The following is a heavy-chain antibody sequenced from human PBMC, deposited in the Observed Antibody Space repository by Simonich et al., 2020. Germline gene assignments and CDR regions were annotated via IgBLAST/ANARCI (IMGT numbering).Heavy chain of an antibody. Sequence: EVQLLESGGGLVQPGGSLRLSCAASGFTFSSYAMSWVRQAPGKGLGGVPAIGGSGGRQYYADSVKGRFTISRDNSKNTLYLQMNSLRAEDTAVYYCAKRSGVSITGTFDYWGQGTLVTVSS. CDR1: GFTFSSYA. J-gene: IGHJ4*02. CDR2: IGGSGGRQ. V-gene: IGHV3-23*01. CDR3: AKRSGVSITGTFDY. D-gene: IGHD1-7*01.